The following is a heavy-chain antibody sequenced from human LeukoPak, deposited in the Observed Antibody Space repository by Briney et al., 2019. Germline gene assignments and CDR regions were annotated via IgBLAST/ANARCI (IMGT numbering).Heavy chain of an antibody. CDR1: GFTLSSYG. J-gene: IGHJ4*02. CDR2: ISYDGSNK. V-gene: IGHV3-30*03. D-gene: IGHD3-22*01. Sequence: GGSLRLSCAASGFTLSSYGMHWVRQAPGKGLEWVAVISYDGSNKYYADSVKGRFTISRDNSKNTLYLQMNSLRAEDTAVYYCTFCSSGYNYFDYWGQGTLVTVSS. CDR3: TFCSSGYNYFDY.